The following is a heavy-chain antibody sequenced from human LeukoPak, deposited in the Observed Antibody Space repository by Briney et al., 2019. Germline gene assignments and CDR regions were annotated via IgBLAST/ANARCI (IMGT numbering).Heavy chain of an antibody. J-gene: IGHJ6*02. CDR2: IYTSGST. Sequence: SETLSLTCTVSGGSISSGSYYWSWIRQPAGKGLEWIGRIYTSGSTNYNPSLKSRVTISVDTSKNPFSLKLSSVTAADTAVYYCARASITIFGVAYGMDVWGQGTTVTVSS. D-gene: IGHD3-3*01. CDR3: ARASITIFGVAYGMDV. CDR1: GGSISSGSYY. V-gene: IGHV4-61*02.